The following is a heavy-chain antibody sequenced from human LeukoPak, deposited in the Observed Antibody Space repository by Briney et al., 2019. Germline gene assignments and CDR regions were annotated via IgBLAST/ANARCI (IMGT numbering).Heavy chain of an antibody. CDR2: IYYSGST. CDR1: GGSISIYY. Sequence: PSETLSLTCTVSGGSISIYYWSWIRQPPGKGLEWIGYIYYSGSTNYNPSLKSRVTISVDTSKNQFSLKLSSGTAADTAVYYCASSVDTGYYYYYGMDVWGQGTTVTVSS. D-gene: IGHD5-18*01. V-gene: IGHV4-59*01. J-gene: IGHJ6*02. CDR3: ASSVDTGYYYYYGMDV.